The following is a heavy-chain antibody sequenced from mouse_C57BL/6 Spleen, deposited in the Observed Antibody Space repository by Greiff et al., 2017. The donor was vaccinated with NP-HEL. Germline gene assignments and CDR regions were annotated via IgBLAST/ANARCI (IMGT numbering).Heavy chain of an antibody. CDR3: ERQGTAAKAGALLAY. V-gene: IGHV5-15*01. Sequence: EVQVVESGGGLVQPGGSLKLSCAASGFTFSDYGMAWVRQAPRKGPEWVAFISNLAYSIYYADTVTGRFTISRENAKNTLYLEMSSLRAEDTAMYCWERQGTAAKAGALLAYWGRGTLVTVSA. J-gene: IGHJ3*01. CDR1: GFTFSDYG. D-gene: IGHD3-3*01. CDR2: ISNLAYSI.